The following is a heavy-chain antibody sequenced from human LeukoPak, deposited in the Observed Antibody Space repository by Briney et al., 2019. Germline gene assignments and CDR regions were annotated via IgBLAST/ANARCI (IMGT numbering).Heavy chain of an antibody. CDR3: ATLTTHFYDRRFDAFDV. J-gene: IGHJ3*01. CDR2: IYPDDFDT. D-gene: IGHD2/OR15-2a*01. V-gene: IGHV5-51*01. CDR1: GHSLITNW. Sequence: GESLKISCKDSGHSLITNWIGWVRQMPGKGLGWVGIIYPDDFDTIYSPSFQGQVTISADKSISTAYLQWSSLKASDTAMYYCATLTTHFYDRRFDAFDVWGQGTMVIVSS.